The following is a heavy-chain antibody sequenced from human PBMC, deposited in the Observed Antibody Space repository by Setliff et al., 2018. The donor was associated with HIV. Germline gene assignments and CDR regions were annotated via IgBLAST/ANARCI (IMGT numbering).Heavy chain of an antibody. Sequence: GGSLRLSCAASGFTFSSYSMNWVRQAPGKGLEWVSSISSSSSYIYYADSVKGRFTISGDNAKNSLYLQMNSLRAEDTAVYYCARDGYYNFWSGSLYYFDYWGQGTLVTVSS. J-gene: IGHJ4*02. CDR1: GFTFSSYS. D-gene: IGHD3-3*01. V-gene: IGHV3-21*01. CDR3: ARDGYYNFWSGSLYYFDY. CDR2: ISSSSSYI.